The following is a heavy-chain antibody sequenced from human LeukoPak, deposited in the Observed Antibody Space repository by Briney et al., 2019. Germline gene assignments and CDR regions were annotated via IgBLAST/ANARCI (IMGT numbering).Heavy chain of an antibody. CDR1: GFTFNNAW. CDR3: STDVPNGVEGY. J-gene: IGHJ4*02. V-gene: IGHV3-15*01. Sequence: GGSLRLSCAASGFTFNNAWMSWVRQAPGKGLEWVGRIKSKNDGGIRDYAAPVKGRFTISRDDSKNTLYLQMNSLKTEDTAVYFCSTDVPNGVEGYWGQGTLVTVSS. D-gene: IGHD2-8*01. CDR2: IKSKNDGGIR.